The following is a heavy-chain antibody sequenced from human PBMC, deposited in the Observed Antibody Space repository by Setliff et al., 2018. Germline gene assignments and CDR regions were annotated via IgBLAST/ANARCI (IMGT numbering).Heavy chain of an antibody. CDR1: GFIFSDYY. V-gene: IGHV3-11*04. J-gene: IGHJ6*03. Sequence: KTGGSLRLSCAASGFIFSDYYMSWIRQAPGKGLECISYITSSGNTIYYADSVKGRFTISRDSAKNALYLQMNSLRAEDTAVYYCAREGKEGFGELPDYYYYYMDVWGKGTTVTVSS. CDR3: AREGKEGFGELPDYYYYYMDV. D-gene: IGHD3-10*01. CDR2: ITSSGNTI.